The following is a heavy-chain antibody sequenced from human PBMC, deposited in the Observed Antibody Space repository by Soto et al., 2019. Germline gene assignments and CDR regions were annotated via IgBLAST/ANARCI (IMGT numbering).Heavy chain of an antibody. J-gene: IGHJ4*02. CDR2: ISWDGGSI. D-gene: IGHD2-15*01. V-gene: IGHV3-43*01. CDR1: GFKFDDYM. Sequence: PGGSLRLSCEASGFKFDDYMMHWVRQAPGKGLEWISLISWDGGSIDYADSIKGRFTVSRDNSKTSLYLHMHSLTSDDSALYFCAKEGNGGSSLGSWGQGTLVTVSS. CDR3: AKEGNGGSSLGS.